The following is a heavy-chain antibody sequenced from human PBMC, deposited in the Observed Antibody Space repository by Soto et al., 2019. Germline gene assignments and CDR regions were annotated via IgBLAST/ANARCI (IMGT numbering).Heavy chain of an antibody. CDR2: FDPEDGET. CDR1: GDTLTELS. CDR3: ATDLYI. J-gene: IGHJ4*02. Sequence: ASVKVSCKVCGDTLTELSMHWVRQAPGKGLEWMGNFDPEDGETIFAQKFQGRVTLTEDTSTDTAYMELSSLRSEDTAVYYCATDLYIWGQGTLVTVSS. D-gene: IGHD2-8*01. V-gene: IGHV1-24*01.